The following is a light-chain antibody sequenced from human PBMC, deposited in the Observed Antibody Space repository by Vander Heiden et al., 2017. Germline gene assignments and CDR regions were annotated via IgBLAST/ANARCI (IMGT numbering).Light chain of an antibody. CDR1: QSISSW. CDR2: KAS. CDR3: QQYNNYRT. J-gene: IGKJ1*01. V-gene: IGKV1-5*03. Sequence: DVQMTQSPPPLSAAVGDRVTITCRASQSISSWLAWYQQKPGKAPKLLIYKASTLHSGVPSRFSGSGSGTEFTLTISSLQPDDFATYYCQQYNNYRTFGQGTKVEIK.